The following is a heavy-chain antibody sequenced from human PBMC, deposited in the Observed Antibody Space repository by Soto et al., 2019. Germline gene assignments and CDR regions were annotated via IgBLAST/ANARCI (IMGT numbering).Heavy chain of an antibody. D-gene: IGHD3-3*01. CDR2: IYTSGST. V-gene: IGHV4-4*07. CDR1: GGSISSYD. Sequence: KTSETLSLTCTVSGGSISSYDWSWIRQPAGKGLEWIGRIYTSGSTNYNPSLKSRVTMSVDTSKNQFSLKLSSVTAADTAVYYCAGRGTYYDFWSAGTQSYYYGMDVWGQGTTVTVSS. J-gene: IGHJ6*02. CDR3: AGRGTYYDFWSAGTQSYYYGMDV.